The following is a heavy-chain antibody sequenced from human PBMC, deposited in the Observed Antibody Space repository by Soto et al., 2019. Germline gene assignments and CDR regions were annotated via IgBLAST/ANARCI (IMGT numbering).Heavy chain of an antibody. J-gene: IGHJ3*02. CDR3: AACGNSNYGGAFDI. Sequence: SETLSLTCTVSGGSISSGGYFWSWIRQRPGKGLEWIGYIYYSGSTDYNPSLRSRVTIPLDTSKKQFSLKLNSVTAADTAVYYCAACGNSNYGGAFDIWGQGKMVTVSS. CDR2: IYYSGST. D-gene: IGHD4-17*01. CDR1: GGSISSGGYF. V-gene: IGHV4-31*03.